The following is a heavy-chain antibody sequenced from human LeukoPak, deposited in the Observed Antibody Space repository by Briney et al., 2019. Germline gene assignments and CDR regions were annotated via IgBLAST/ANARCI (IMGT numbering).Heavy chain of an antibody. CDR1: GGSISSYY. V-gene: IGHV4-59*01. D-gene: IGHD3-9*01. Sequence: SETLSLTCTVSGGSISSYYWSWIRQPPGKGLEWIGYIYYSGSTNYNPSLKSRVTISVDTSKNQFSLKLSSVTAADTAVYYCARSRPLRYIDWSAPIDAFDIWGQGTMVTVSS. CDR2: IYYSGST. J-gene: IGHJ3*02. CDR3: ARSRPLRYIDWSAPIDAFDI.